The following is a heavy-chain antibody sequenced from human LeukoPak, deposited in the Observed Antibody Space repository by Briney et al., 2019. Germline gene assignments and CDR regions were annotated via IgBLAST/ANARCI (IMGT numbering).Heavy chain of an antibody. Sequence: SQTLSLTCTVSGDSISSGSYDWSWIRQPAGKGLEWYGRIYTSGSTDYNPSLKSRVTISVDTSKNQFSLKLSSVTAADTAVYYCARDKTLAYCGGDCYPETWGQGTLVTVSS. CDR3: ARDKTLAYCGGDCYPET. J-gene: IGHJ1*01. V-gene: IGHV4-61*02. CDR1: GDSISSGSYD. CDR2: IYTSGST. D-gene: IGHD2-21*01.